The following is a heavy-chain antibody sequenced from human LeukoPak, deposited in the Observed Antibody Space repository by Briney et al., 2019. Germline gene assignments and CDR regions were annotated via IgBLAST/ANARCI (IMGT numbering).Heavy chain of an antibody. V-gene: IGHV3-30*04. D-gene: IGHD3-10*02. CDR3: AELGITMIGGV. CDR2: ISYDGSTK. J-gene: IGHJ6*04. Sequence: GGSLRLSCAASGFTFSSYAMHWVRQAPGKGLEWVAVISYDGSTKYHADSVKGRFTISRENSKNTLYLQMNSLRAEDTAVYYCAELGITMIGGVWGKGTTVTISS. CDR1: GFTFSSYA.